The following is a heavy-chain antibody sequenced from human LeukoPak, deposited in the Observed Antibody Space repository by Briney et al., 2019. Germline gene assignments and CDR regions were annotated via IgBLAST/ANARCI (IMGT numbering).Heavy chain of an antibody. Sequence: PLETLSLTCTVSGGSISSYYWSWIRQPPGKGLEWIGYIYYSGSTNYNPSLKSRVTISVDTSKNQFSLKLSSVTAADTAVYYCASHAAYGDWFDPWGQGTLVTVSS. CDR3: ASHAAYGDWFDP. CDR2: IYYSGST. CDR1: GGSISSYY. J-gene: IGHJ5*02. D-gene: IGHD4-17*01. V-gene: IGHV4-59*01.